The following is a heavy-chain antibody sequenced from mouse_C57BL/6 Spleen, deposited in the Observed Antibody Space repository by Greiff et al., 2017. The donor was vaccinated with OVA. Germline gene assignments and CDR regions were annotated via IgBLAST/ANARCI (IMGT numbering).Heavy chain of an antibody. CDR2: IDPANGNP. CDR3: ARDDGYYYYFDY. D-gene: IGHD2-3*01. Sequence: EVKLVESVAELVRPGASVKLSCTASGFNIKNTYMHWVKQRPEQGLEWIGRIDPANGNPKYAPKFQGKATITADTSSNTAYLQLSSLTSEDTAIYYCARDDGYYYYFDYWGQGTTLTVSS. CDR1: GFNIKNTY. J-gene: IGHJ2*01. V-gene: IGHV14-3*01.